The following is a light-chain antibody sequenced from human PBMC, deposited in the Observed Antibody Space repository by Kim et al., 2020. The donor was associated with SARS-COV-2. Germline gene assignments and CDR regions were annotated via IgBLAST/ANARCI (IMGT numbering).Light chain of an antibody. V-gene: IGKV1-39*01. CDR2: AAS. CDR1: QSISSY. J-gene: IGKJ1*01. Sequence: GDSVTITCRASQSISSYLNWYQQKPGKAPKLLIYAASSLQSGVPSRFSGSGSGTDFTLTISSLQPEDFATYYCQQSYSTPQTFGQGTKV. CDR3: QQSYSTPQT.